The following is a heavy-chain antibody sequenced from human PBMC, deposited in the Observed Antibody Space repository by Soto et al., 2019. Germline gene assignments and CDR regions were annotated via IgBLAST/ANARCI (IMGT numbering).Heavy chain of an antibody. CDR3: ARDTAYCSGGSCRGWFDP. CDR2: INTGNGNT. V-gene: IGHV1-3*04. D-gene: IGHD2-15*01. CDR1: GYTFTSYA. Sequence: ASVKVSCKASGYTFTSYAVHWVRQAPGQRLEWMGWINTGNGNTKYSQKFQGRVTITRDTSASTAYMELSSLRSEDTAVYYCARDTAYCSGGSCRGWFDPWGQGTLVTVS. J-gene: IGHJ5*02.